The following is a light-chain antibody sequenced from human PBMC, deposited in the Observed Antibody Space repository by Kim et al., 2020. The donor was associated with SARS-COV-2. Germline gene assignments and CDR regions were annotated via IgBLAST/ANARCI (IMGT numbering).Light chain of an antibody. Sequence: PGERAAISCGAIQSVRSNDLAWYQQIPGQAPMLLIYGASSRATGIPDRFSGSGSGTDFTLTISRLEPEDFAVYYCQQYGSSPRTFGQGTKVEIK. J-gene: IGKJ1*01. V-gene: IGKV3-20*01. CDR1: QSVRSND. CDR2: GAS. CDR3: QQYGSSPRT.